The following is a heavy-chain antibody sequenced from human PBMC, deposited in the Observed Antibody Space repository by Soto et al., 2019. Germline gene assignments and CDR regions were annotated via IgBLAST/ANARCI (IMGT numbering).Heavy chain of an antibody. J-gene: IGHJ6*03. CDR2: IYYSGST. D-gene: IGHD3-3*01. V-gene: IGHV4-59*01. Sequence: SETLSLTCTVSGGSISSDYWSWIRQPPGKGLEWIGYIYYSGSTNYNPSLKSRVTISVDTSKNQFSLKLSSVTAADTAVYYCARGGGYYDFWSGYFPTGEYYYYYMDGWGKGTTVTVSS. CDR3: ARGGGYYDFWSGYFPTGEYYYYYMDG. CDR1: GGSISSDY.